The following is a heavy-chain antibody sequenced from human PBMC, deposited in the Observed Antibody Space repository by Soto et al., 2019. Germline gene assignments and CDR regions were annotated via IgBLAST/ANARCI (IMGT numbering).Heavy chain of an antibody. Sequence: SETLSLTCTVSGGSISSYYWSWIRQPPGKGLEWIGYIYYSGSTNYNPSLKSRVTISVDTSKNQFSLKLSSVTAADTAVYYCARLRPLRTIFGVVIEYNWFDPWGQGTLVTVSS. CDR1: GGSISSYY. CDR2: IYYSGST. J-gene: IGHJ5*02. CDR3: ARLRPLRTIFGVVIEYNWFDP. D-gene: IGHD3-3*01. V-gene: IGHV4-59*08.